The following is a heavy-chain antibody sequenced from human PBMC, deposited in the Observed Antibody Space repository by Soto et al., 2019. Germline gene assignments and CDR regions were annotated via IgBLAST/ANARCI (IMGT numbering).Heavy chain of an antibody. V-gene: IGHV3-30*03. Sequence: PGGSLRLSCAASGFSFTRHGMHWVRQAPGKGLEWVAVISDDGRNLHYGDSVRGRFTISRDNSQSTLYLQMNSLKPEATAVYSCGTDYYPLSAPQYFYVDVWGQGTTVTVS. D-gene: IGHD3-10*02. CDR1: GFSFTRHG. CDR3: GTDYYPLSAPQYFYVDV. CDR2: ISDDGRNL. J-gene: IGHJ6*02.